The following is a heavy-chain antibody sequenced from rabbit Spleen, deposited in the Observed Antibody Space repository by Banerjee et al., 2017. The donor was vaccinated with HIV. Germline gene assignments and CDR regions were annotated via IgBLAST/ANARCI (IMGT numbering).Heavy chain of an antibody. J-gene: IGHJ4*01. D-gene: IGHD7-1*01. V-gene: IGHV1S40*01. CDR1: GIDVNSKYD. Sequence: QSLEEFGGDLVQPEGSLTLTCTASGIDVNSKYDMCWVRQAPGKGLEWIACIYAGRSVYTYYASWAKGRFTISKTSSTTVTLQMASLTAADTATYFCARDYDSGTGGCGYFDLWGPGTLVTVS. CDR2: IYAGRSVYT. CDR3: ARDYDSGTGGCGYFDL.